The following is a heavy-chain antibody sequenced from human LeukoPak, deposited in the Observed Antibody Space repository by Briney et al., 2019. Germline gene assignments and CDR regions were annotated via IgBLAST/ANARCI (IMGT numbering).Heavy chain of an antibody. J-gene: IGHJ4*02. CDR2: IYYSGST. Sequence: SETLSLTCTVSGGSISSGGYYWSWICQHPGKGLEWIGYIYYSGSTYYNPSLKSRVTISVDTSKNQFSLKLSSVTAADTAVYYCARGALNSSGYYLGYWGQGTLVTVSS. V-gene: IGHV4-31*03. D-gene: IGHD3-22*01. CDR1: GGSISSGGYY. CDR3: ARGALNSSGYYLGY.